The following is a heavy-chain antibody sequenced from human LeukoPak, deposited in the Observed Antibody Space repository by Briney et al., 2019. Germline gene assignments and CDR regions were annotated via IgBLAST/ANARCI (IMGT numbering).Heavy chain of an antibody. J-gene: IGHJ6*02. D-gene: IGHD6-19*01. V-gene: IGHV1-18*01. CDR1: GYTFTSYG. CDR3: GIAVAGPMYYYYYYGMDV. CDR2: ISAYNGNT. Sequence: GASVKVSCKASGYTFTSYGISWVRQAPGQGLEWMGWISAYNGNTNYAQKLQGRVTMTTDTSTSTAYMELRSLRSDDTAAYYCGIAVAGPMYYYYYYGMDVWGQGTTVTVSS.